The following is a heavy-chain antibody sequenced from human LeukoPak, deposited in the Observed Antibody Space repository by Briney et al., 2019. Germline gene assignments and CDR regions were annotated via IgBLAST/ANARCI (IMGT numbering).Heavy chain of an antibody. CDR2: ISWNTGNK. Sequence: RSLRLSCAAAGFIFDNYAMHWVRQAPGKGLEWVSRISWNTGNKDYADSVKGRFTISRDNDKNSLFLQMNSLRPEDTALYYCVKGTTFDAFDMWGQGTMVIVFS. CDR1: GFIFDNYA. D-gene: IGHD3-16*01. V-gene: IGHV3-9*01. CDR3: VKGTTFDAFDM. J-gene: IGHJ3*02.